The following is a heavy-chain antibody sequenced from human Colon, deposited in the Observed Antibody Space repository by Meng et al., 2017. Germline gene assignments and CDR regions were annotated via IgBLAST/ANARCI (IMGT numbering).Heavy chain of an antibody. CDR2: ISGYNGNT. V-gene: IGHV1-18*01. D-gene: IGHD2-15*01. Sequence: QVQLVQSGAEVKKPGASVKVSCKACGFTFASFGFSWVRQAPGQGLGWMGWISGYNGNTNYAQKVQDRVTMTTDTSTTTAYMELRSLRSDDTAVYYCARTPMRRGIEYFQHWGQGTLVTVSS. CDR3: ARTPMRRGIEYFQH. CDR1: GFTFASFG. J-gene: IGHJ1*01.